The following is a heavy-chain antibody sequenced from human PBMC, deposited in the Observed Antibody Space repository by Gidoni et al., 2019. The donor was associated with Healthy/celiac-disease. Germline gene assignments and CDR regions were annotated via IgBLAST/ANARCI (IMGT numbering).Heavy chain of an antibody. Sequence: QVQLVQSGAEVKKPGASVKVSCTASGYTFTSYGISWVRQAPGQGLEWMGWISAYNGNTNYAQKLQGRVTMTTDTSTSTAYMELRSLRSDDTAVYYCARVPHCSSTSCYVAYSSGFYYYYMDVWGKGTTVTVSS. CDR1: GYTFTSYG. D-gene: IGHD2-2*01. CDR2: ISAYNGNT. J-gene: IGHJ6*03. CDR3: ARVPHCSSTSCYVAYSSGFYYYYMDV. V-gene: IGHV1-18*01.